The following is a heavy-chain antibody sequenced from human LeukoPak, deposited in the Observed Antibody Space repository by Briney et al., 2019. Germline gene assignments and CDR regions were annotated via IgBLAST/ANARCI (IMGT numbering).Heavy chain of an antibody. J-gene: IGHJ3*02. Sequence: SETLSLTCAVSGGSISSGGYSWSWIRQPPGKGLEWIGYIYYSGSTYYDPSLKSRVTISVDTSKNQFSLKLSSVTAADTAVYYCARAGTYYYDSNAFDIWGQGTMVTVSS. CDR2: IYYSGST. CDR1: GGSISSGGYS. D-gene: IGHD3-22*01. V-gene: IGHV4-30-4*07. CDR3: ARAGTYYYDSNAFDI.